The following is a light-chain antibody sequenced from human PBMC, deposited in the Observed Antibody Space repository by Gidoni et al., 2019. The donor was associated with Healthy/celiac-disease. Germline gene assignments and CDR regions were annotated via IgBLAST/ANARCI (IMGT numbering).Light chain of an antibody. Sequence: SYALPQPPSVSVSQGQTASLTCSGDKLGDKYACWYQQKPGQSPVLVIYQDSKRPSRIPGRFSGSNSGKTATLAISGTHAMEEADYYCQAWDSSTAVFGGGTKLTVL. CDR2: QDS. V-gene: IGLV3-1*01. CDR3: QAWDSSTAV. J-gene: IGLJ2*01. CDR1: KLGDKY.